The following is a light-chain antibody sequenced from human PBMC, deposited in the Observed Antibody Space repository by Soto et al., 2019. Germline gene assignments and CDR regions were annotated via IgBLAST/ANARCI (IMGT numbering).Light chain of an antibody. V-gene: IGKV3-20*01. CDR3: QQYGRSPYT. CDR2: AVS. CDR1: QSITSIY. J-gene: IGKJ2*01. Sequence: EIVLTQSPGTLSLSPGERATLSCRASQSITSIYLAWYQQKPGQAPRLLVYAVSGRPNGIPDRFSGSGSGTDFTLTISRLEPEDFALYYCQQYGRSPYTFGQGTQLEIK.